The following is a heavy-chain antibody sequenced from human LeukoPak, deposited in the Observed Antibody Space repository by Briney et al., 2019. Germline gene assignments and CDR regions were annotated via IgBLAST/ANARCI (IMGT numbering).Heavy chain of an antibody. D-gene: IGHD3-22*01. V-gene: IGHV3-30*02. J-gene: IGHJ4*02. Sequence: GGSLRLSCAASGFTFNNFGMHWVRQAPGKGLEWVAFIRYDGSSKNYADSVKGRFTVSRDNSKSTLYLQMNSLRVEGTAMYYCAKDGGRHYYDSSGYPYYFDYWGQGTLVTVSS. CDR1: GFTFNNFG. CDR3: AKDGGRHYYDSSGYPYYFDY. CDR2: IRYDGSSK.